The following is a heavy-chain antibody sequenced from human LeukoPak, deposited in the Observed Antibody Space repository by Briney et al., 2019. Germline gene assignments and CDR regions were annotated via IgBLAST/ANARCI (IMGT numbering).Heavy chain of an antibody. V-gene: IGHV4-59*08. CDR1: GGSISGYY. CDR2: IYSSGST. Sequence: PSETLSLTCTVSGGSISGYYWSWIRQPPGKGLEWIGYIYSSGSTNYNPSLKSRVTISIDTSENQFSLQLSSVTAADTALYYCARHYYERSDCYSFDYWGQGTLVTVSS. J-gene: IGHJ4*02. D-gene: IGHD2-21*01. CDR3: ARHYYERSDCYSFDY.